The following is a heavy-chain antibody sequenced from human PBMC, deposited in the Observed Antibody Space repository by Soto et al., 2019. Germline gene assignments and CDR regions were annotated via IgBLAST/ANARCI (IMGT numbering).Heavy chain of an antibody. J-gene: IGHJ4*02. CDR1: GFTFSSYA. Sequence: QVQLVESGGGVVQPWRSLRLSCAASGFTFSSYAMNWVRQAPGKGLEWVAVLSYDGSVKYYADSVKSRFTISRDNSKNTDYLQMNSLRVEETAVYYCARVGEGSKNEYWGQGTLVTV. D-gene: IGHD3-10*01. CDR3: ARVGEGSKNEY. V-gene: IGHV3-30-3*01. CDR2: LSYDGSVK.